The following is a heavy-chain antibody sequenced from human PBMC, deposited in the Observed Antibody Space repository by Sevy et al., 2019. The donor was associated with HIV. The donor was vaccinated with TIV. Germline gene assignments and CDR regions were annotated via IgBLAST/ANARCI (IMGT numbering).Heavy chain of an antibody. CDR1: GFTFSSYS. CDR2: ISSSSSYI. CDR3: ASDRIAAAGTAYNWFDP. Sequence: GGSLRLSCAASGFTFSSYSMNWVRQAPGKGLEWVSSISSSSSYIYYADSVKGRFTISRNNAKNSLYLQMNSLRAEDTAVYYCASDRIAAAGTAYNWFDPWGQRTLVTVSS. D-gene: IGHD6-13*01. J-gene: IGHJ5*02. V-gene: IGHV3-21*01.